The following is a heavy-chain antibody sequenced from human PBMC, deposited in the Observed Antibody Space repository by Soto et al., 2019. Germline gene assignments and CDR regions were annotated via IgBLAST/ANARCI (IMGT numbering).Heavy chain of an antibody. CDR3: AIRGFSYGGGYFDL. V-gene: IGHV4-31*03. D-gene: IGHD5-18*01. CDR1: GGSINIGGFY. J-gene: IGHJ2*01. Sequence: QVQLQESGPGLVKPSQTLSLTCTVSGGSINIGGFYWSWVRQHPGKGLEWIGYIYHSGSTYYNSSLKSRVTISEDTSKNQFSLKLSSVTAADTAVYYCAIRGFSYGGGYFDLWGRGTLVTVSS. CDR2: IYHSGST.